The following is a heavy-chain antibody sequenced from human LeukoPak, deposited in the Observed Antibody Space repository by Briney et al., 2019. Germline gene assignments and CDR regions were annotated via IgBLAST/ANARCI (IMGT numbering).Heavy chain of an antibody. CDR3: ARFATGTPGYFDY. D-gene: IGHD1-1*01. V-gene: IGHV3-66*01. CDR1: GFTVSSNS. J-gene: IGHJ4*02. Sequence: GGSLRLSCVASGFTVSSNSMNWVRQAPGKGLEWVSVIYSGGNTYYADSVKGRFTISRDNSKNTLYLQMNSLRAEDTAVYYCARFATGTPGYFDYWGQGTLVTVSS. CDR2: IYSGGNT.